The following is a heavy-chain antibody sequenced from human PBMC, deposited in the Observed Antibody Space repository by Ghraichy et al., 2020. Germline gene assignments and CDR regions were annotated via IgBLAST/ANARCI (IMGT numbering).Heavy chain of an antibody. Sequence: GGSLRLSCAASGFTFSSYAMSWVRQAPGKGLEWVSGISGSGGDIDYADSVKGRFTISRDNSKNTLYLQMNSLRVEDTAIYYCAKDTAPNWYSDLWGRGTLVTVS. CDR3: AKDTAPNWYSDL. V-gene: IGHV3-23*01. CDR2: ISGSGGDI. CDR1: GFTFSSYA. J-gene: IGHJ2*01. D-gene: IGHD2-21*02.